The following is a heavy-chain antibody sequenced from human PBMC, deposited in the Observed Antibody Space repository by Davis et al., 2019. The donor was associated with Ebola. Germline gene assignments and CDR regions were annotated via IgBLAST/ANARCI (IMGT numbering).Heavy chain of an antibody. V-gene: IGHV4-4*02. D-gene: IGHD3-22*01. CDR2: IYHGGNT. CDR1: GDSISSRNW. Sequence: SETLSLTCAVSGDSISSRNWWSWVRQLPGKGLEWIGEIYHGGNTNYNPSLKSRAIISVDKSKNQFSLKLSSVTAADTAAYYCARDYYDSNGYLYYFDSWGQGTLVTVSS. CDR3: ARDYYDSNGYLYYFDS. J-gene: IGHJ4*02.